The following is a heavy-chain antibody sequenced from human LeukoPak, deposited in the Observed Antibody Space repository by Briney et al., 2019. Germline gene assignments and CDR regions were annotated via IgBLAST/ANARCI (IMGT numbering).Heavy chain of an antibody. V-gene: IGHV3-9*01. CDR1: GFTFDDYA. Sequence: GGSLRLSCAASGFTFDDYAMHWVRQAPGKGLEWVSGISWNSGSIGYADSVKGRFTISRGNAKNSLYLQMNSLRAEDTALYYCAKDISSGYDAFDIWGQGTMVTVSS. D-gene: IGHD5-12*01. CDR2: ISWNSGSI. J-gene: IGHJ3*02. CDR3: AKDISSGYDAFDI.